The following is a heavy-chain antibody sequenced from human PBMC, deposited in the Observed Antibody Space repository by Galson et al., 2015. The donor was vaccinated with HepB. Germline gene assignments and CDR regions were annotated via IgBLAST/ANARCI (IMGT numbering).Heavy chain of an antibody. CDR2: INAGNGNT. Sequence: SAKVSCKASGYTFTSYAMHWVRQAPGQRLEWMGWINAGNGNTKYSQKFQGRVTITRDTSASTAYMELSSLRSEDTAVYYCARDPGYSSSWYNWFDPWGQGTLVTVSS. CDR3: ARDPGYSSSWYNWFDP. D-gene: IGHD6-13*01. J-gene: IGHJ5*02. V-gene: IGHV1-3*01. CDR1: GYTFTSYA.